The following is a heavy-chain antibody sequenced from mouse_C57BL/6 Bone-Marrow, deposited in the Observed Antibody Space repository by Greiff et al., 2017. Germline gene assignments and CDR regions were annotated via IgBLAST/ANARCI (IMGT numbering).Heavy chain of an antibody. CDR1: GYTFTSYD. CDR2: IYPRAGST. V-gene: IGHV1-85*01. CDR3: ARDYSSSYWYFDV. D-gene: IGHD1-1*01. Sequence: VKLMESGPELVKPGASVKLSCKASGYTFTSYDINWVKQRPGQGLEWIGWIYPRAGSTKYNEKFKGKATLTVDTSSSTAYMELHSLTSEDSAVYFCARDYSSSYWYFDVWGTGTTVTVSS. J-gene: IGHJ1*03.